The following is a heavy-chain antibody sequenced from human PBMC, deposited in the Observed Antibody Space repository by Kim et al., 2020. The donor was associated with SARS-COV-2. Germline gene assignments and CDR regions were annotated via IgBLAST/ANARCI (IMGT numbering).Heavy chain of an antibody. Sequence: GGSLRLSCAASGFTFAMYAMTWVRHPPGKGLEWVSFISGDGSETSYADSVKGRFTVSRDSAKNTLYLQMNTLRADDTAVYYCVKGSPLGDYWGQGTLVTVSS. D-gene: IGHD3-10*01. V-gene: IGHV3-23*01. CDR1: GFTFAMYA. CDR2: ISGDGSET. CDR3: VKGSPLGDY. J-gene: IGHJ4*02.